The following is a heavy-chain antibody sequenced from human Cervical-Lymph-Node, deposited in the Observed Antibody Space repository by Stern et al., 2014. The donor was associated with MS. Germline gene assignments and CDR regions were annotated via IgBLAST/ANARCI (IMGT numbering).Heavy chain of an antibody. J-gene: IGHJ1*01. V-gene: IGHV3-21*01. CDR1: GFTFSSYS. Sequence: EVQLVESGGGLVKPGGSLRLYCAASGFTFSSYSMNWVRQAPGKGLEWVSSIDSDSDYIYYTDSVKGRFTISRDNARNSLFLQMNGLRAEDTAVYYCARGDRGPATLLYFQYWGQGTLLTVSS. CDR2: IDSDSDYI. D-gene: IGHD2-15*01. CDR3: ARGDRGPATLLYFQY.